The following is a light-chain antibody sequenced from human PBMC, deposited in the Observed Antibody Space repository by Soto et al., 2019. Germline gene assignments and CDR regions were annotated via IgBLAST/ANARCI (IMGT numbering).Light chain of an antibody. J-gene: IGKJ5*01. Sequence: DIVMTQSPLSLPVTPVEPASISCRSSQILLHSNLYNYLDWYVQKSGQSPQLLIYLGSNRASGVPDRFSGSGSGTDFTLKISRVEAEDVGIYYCMQALQTPITFGQGTRLEI. CDR2: LGS. V-gene: IGKV2-28*01. CDR3: MQALQTPIT. CDR1: QILLHSNLYNY.